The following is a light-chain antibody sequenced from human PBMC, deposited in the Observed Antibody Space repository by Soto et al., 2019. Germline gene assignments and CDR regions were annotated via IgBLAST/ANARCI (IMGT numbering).Light chain of an antibody. CDR2: HDS. CDR3: QVWDYSTDDVV. CDR1: NIGGRS. V-gene: IGLV3-21*02. J-gene: IGLJ2*01. Sequence: SYELTQPPSVSVAPGQTASITCGGDNIGGRSVHWYQQKPGQAPVVVVDHDSDRPSGIPERFSGSNSGNMATLTISRVEAGDEAVYHCQVWDYSTDDVVFVGGTKLTVL.